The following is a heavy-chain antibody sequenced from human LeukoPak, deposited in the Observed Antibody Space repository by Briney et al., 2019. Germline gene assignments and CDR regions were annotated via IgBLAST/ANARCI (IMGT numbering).Heavy chain of an antibody. CDR1: GGSISSYY. J-gene: IGHJ3*02. D-gene: IGHD3-10*01. Sequence: SETLSLTCTVSGGSISSYYWSWIRQPPGKGLEWIGYIYYSGSTNYNPSLKSRVTISVDTSKNQFSLKLSSVTAADTAVYYCASPSGGPHDAFDIWGQGTMVTVSS. CDR2: IYYSGST. V-gene: IGHV4-59*01. CDR3: ASPSGGPHDAFDI.